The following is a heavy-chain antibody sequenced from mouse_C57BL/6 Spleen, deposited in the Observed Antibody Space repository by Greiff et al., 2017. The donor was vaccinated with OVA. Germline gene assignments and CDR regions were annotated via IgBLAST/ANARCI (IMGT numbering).Heavy chain of an antibody. CDR1: GYAFSSSW. CDR3: ARWMDYYGSSYFDY. Sequence: LEESGPELVKPGASVKISCKASGYAFSSSWMNWVKQRPGKGLEWIGRIYPGDGDTNYNGKFKGKATLTADKSSSTAYMQLSSLTSEDSAVYFCARWMDYYGSSYFDYWGQGTTLTVSS. CDR2: IYPGDGDT. J-gene: IGHJ2*01. V-gene: IGHV1-82*01. D-gene: IGHD1-1*01.